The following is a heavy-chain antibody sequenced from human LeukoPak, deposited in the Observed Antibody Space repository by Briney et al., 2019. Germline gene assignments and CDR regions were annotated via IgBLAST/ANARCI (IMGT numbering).Heavy chain of an antibody. V-gene: IGHV3-23*01. CDR3: AKGESIFEY. D-gene: IGHD3-10*01. Sequence: GGSLRLSCAASGFSFSSYAMGWVRQAPGKGREWVSAITDSGTSTYYADSVKGRFTISRENSKNTLYLQMNSLRAEDTAVYYCAKGESIFEYWGQGTLVTVSS. CDR1: GFSFSSYA. CDR2: ITDSGTST. J-gene: IGHJ4*02.